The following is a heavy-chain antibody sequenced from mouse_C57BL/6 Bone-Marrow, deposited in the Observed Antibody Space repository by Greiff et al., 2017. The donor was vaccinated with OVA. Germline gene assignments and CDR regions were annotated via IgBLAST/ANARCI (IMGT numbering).Heavy chain of an antibody. CDR3: AGHRSHYFDY. CDR1: GYTFTSYG. CDR2: IYPRSGNT. J-gene: IGHJ2*01. Sequence: VHLEEPGAELARPGASVKLSCKASGYTFTSYGISWVKQRPGQGLEWIGEIYPRSGNTYYNEKFKGKATLTADKSSSTAYMELRSLTSEDSAVYYCAGHRSHYFDYWGQGTTLTVSS. D-gene: IGHD1-1*01. V-gene: IGHV1-81*01.